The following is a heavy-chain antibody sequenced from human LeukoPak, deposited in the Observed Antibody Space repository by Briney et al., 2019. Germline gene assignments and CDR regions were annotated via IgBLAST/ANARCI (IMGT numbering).Heavy chain of an antibody. CDR2: ISSSSSYI. CDR3: AGTGYSYGYHFDY. V-gene: IGHV3-21*01. J-gene: IGHJ4*02. D-gene: IGHD5-18*01. Sequence: GGSLRLSCAASGFTFSSYSMNWVRRAPGKGLEWVSSISSSSSYIYYADSVKGRFTISRDNAKHSLYLQMNSLRAEDTAVYYCAGTGYSYGYHFDYWGQGTLVTVSS. CDR1: GFTFSSYS.